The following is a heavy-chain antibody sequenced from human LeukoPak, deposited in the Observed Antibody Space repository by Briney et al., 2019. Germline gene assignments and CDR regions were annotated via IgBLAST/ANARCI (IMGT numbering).Heavy chain of an antibody. D-gene: IGHD1-26*01. CDR2: INPNTGGT. J-gene: IGHJ4*02. V-gene: IGHV1-2*06. CDR1: GYTFTGYY. CDR3: ARDRGGTYYVPIN. Sequence: ASVKVSCKASGYTFTGYYIHWVRQAPGQGLEWMGRINPNTGGTYYAQKFQDRVTMTRHTSITTAYMDLSRLRSDDAAVYCCARDRGGTYYVPINWGQGTLVTVSS.